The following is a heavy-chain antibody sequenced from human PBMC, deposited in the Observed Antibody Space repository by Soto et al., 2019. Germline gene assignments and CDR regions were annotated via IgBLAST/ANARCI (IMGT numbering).Heavy chain of an antibody. D-gene: IGHD6-6*01. Sequence: HTLALTFAISGDSFSSNIAAWNWIRQSPSRGLEWLGRTYYRSKWYNDYAVSVKSRITINPDTSKNQLSLQLNSVTPEDTAVYYCARGYSSSPKNYYYYYGMDVWGQGTTVTVSS. CDR1: GDSFSSNIAA. J-gene: IGHJ6*02. V-gene: IGHV6-1*01. CDR2: TYYRSKWYN. CDR3: ARGYSSSPKNYYYYYGMDV.